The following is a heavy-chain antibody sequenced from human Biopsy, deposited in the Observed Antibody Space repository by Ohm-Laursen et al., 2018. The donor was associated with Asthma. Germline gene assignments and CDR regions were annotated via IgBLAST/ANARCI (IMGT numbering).Heavy chain of an antibody. CDR3: AKITTDRQKANNWFDP. D-gene: IGHD3-22*01. V-gene: IGHV3-23*01. J-gene: IGHJ5*02. CDR1: GFAFNNSS. CDR2: ISASGVRT. Sequence: SLRLSCAAFGFAFNNSSMTWVRQAPGKGLEWVSSISASGVRTFYAGSVKGRFTVSRDSSRNTLYLQLSTLRVEDTAVYFCAKITTDRQKANNWFDPWGQGTLVTVSS.